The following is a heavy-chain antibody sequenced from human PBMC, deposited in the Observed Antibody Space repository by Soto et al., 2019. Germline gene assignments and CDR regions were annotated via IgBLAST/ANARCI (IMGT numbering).Heavy chain of an antibody. CDR3: AREDYSGSGSLKYGMDV. V-gene: IGHV3-30*04. J-gene: IGHJ6*02. Sequence: QVQLVECGGGVVQPGRSLRLSCAASGFTFSRFAMHWVRQAPGKGLEWVAVISDDGRKKNYVDSVKGRLTISRDNSKNTLYLQVNSLAIEDTAVYYCAREDYSGSGSLKYGMDVWGHGTTVIVSS. CDR1: GFTFSRFA. D-gene: IGHD3-10*01. CDR2: ISDDGRKK.